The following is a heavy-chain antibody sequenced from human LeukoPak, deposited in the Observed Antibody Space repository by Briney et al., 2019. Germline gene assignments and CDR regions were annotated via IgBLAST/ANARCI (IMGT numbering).Heavy chain of an antibody. CDR2: NSFDGNTK. J-gene: IGHJ4*02. CDR1: GFRFSDYD. D-gene: IGHD3-22*01. CDR3: AREDYYDSSGLD. Sequence: GGSLRLSCAASGFRFSDYDMHWVRQAPGKGLEWVTVNSFDGNTKFYGDSVRGRFTVSRDNSKNTLYLQMNSLRAEDTAVYYCAREDYYDSSGLDWGQGTLVTVSS. V-gene: IGHV3-33*08.